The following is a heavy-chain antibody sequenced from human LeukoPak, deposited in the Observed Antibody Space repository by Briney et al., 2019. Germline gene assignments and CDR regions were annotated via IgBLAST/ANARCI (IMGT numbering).Heavy chain of an antibody. J-gene: IGHJ4*02. Sequence: GGSLRLSCAASGLTFSSHWMHWVRQAPGKGLVWVSRITNDGSSATYADSVKGRFTISRGNAKNTLYLQMNGLRVEDTAVYYCVVWGEDRSGHRFDFWGQGTLVTVSS. V-gene: IGHV3-74*01. D-gene: IGHD3-22*01. CDR2: ITNDGSSA. CDR3: VVWGEDRSGHRFDF. CDR1: GLTFSSHW.